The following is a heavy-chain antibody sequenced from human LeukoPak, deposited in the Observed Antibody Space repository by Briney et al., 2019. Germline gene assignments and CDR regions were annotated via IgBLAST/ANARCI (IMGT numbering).Heavy chain of an antibody. D-gene: IGHD2-2*01. CDR1: GFTSSDYY. V-gene: IGHV4-59*08. Sequence: GSLRLSCAASGFTSSDYYWSWIRQPPGKGLEWIGYIYDSGSTNYNPSLKSRVTISLDTSKNQLSLKMNSVTDTDTAVYYCARGVVVPAAIRGTYYHYGMDVWGQGTTVTVSS. CDR3: ARGVVVPAAIRGTYYHYGMDV. CDR2: IYDSGST. J-gene: IGHJ6*02.